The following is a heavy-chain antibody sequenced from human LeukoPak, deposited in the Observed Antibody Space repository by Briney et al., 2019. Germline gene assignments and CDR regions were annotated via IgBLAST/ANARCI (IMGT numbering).Heavy chain of an antibody. Sequence: SQTLSLTCTVSGVSISSGDYYWSWIRQPPGKGLEWIGYIYYSGSTYYNPSLKSRVTISVDTSKNQFSLKLSSVTAADTAVYYCARDYPYLSGNSASLLDYWGQGTLVTVSS. CDR2: IYYSGST. J-gene: IGHJ4*02. CDR3: ARDYPYLSGNSASLLDY. V-gene: IGHV4-30-4*01. CDR1: GVSISSGDYY. D-gene: IGHD4-23*01.